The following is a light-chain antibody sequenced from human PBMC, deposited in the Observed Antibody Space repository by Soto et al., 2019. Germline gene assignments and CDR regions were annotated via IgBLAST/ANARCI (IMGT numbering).Light chain of an antibody. CDR3: QQYGRSPSIT. J-gene: IGKJ5*01. CDR1: QSVGRNY. Sequence: EIVLAQYPGTLSLSPGERATLSCRASQSVGRNYLAWYQHKPGQAPRLLIYDASNRATGVPNRFSGSGSGSGTDFSLTISRLEPEDFAVYYCQQYGRSPSITFGQGTRLEIK. V-gene: IGKV3-20*01. CDR2: DAS.